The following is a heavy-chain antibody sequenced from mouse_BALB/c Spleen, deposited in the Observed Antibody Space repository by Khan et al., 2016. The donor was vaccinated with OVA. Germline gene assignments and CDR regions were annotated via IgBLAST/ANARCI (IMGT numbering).Heavy chain of an antibody. CDR1: GYTFTDFT. V-gene: IGHV1S137*01. CDR3: TRGGGERGFAY. Sequence: QVQLKQSGAELVRPGVSVKISCKGSGYTFTDFTLHWVKQSHAMSLEWIGVISTYYGDATYNQRFKDKATMTVDKSSSTAYMELARLTSEDSAIYYCTRGGGERGFAYWGQGTLVTVSA. CDR2: ISTYYGDA. J-gene: IGHJ3*01.